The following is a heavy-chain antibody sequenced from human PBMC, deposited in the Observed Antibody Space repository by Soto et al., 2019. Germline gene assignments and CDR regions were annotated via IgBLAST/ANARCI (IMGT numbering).Heavy chain of an antibody. Sequence: SETLSLTCTVSGGSISSSSYYWGWIRQPPGKGLEWIGSIYYSGSTYYNPSLKSRVTISVDTSKNQFSLKLSSVTAADTAVYFCARTPYSGYFWFDPWGQGTLVTVSS. V-gene: IGHV4-39*07. CDR3: ARTPYSGYFWFDP. D-gene: IGHD3-22*01. CDR1: GGSISSSSYY. J-gene: IGHJ5*02. CDR2: IYYSGST.